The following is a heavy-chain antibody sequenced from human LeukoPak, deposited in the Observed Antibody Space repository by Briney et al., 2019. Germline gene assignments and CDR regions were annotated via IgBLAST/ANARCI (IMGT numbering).Heavy chain of an antibody. V-gene: IGHV3-30*02. D-gene: IGHD6-13*01. CDR3: ARDLPAAGPYYYGMDV. J-gene: IGHJ6*02. CDR2: IRYDGSNK. Sequence: GGSLRLSCAASGFTFSSYGMHWVRQAPGKGLEWVAFIRYDGSNKYYADSVKGRFTISRDNSKNTLYLQMNSLRAEDTAVYYCARDLPAAGPYYYGMDVWGQGTTVTVSS. CDR1: GFTFSSYG.